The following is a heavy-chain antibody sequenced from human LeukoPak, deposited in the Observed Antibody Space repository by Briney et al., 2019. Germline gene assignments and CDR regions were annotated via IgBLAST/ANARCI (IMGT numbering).Heavy chain of an antibody. Sequence: PSETLSLTCTVSGGSISSGSYYWSWIRQPAGKGLEWIGRIYTSGSTNYNPSLKSRVTISVDTSKNQFSVKLSSVTAADTGVYHCARDLDGSGYYYVYWGQGTLVTVSS. J-gene: IGHJ4*02. D-gene: IGHD3-22*01. CDR2: IYTSGST. CDR1: GGSISSGSYY. CDR3: ARDLDGSGYYYVY. V-gene: IGHV4-61*02.